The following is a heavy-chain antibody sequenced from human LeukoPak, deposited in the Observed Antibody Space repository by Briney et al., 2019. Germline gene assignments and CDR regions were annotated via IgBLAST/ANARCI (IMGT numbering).Heavy chain of an antibody. Sequence: SETLSLTCAVYGGSFSGYYWSWIRQPPGKGLEWIGEINHSGSTNYNPSLKSRVTISVDTSKNQFSLKLSSVTAADTAVYYCARGEKKAAAAPVYFDYWGQGTLVTVSS. CDR2: INHSGST. D-gene: IGHD6-13*01. J-gene: IGHJ4*02. CDR1: GGSFSGYY. V-gene: IGHV4-34*01. CDR3: ARGEKKAAAAPVYFDY.